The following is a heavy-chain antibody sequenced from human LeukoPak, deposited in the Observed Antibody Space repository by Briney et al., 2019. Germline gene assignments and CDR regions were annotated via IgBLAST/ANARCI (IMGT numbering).Heavy chain of an antibody. CDR3: ARVEITIFGVVIPGAFDC. CDR2: IYYSRNT. V-gene: IGHV4-59*01. CDR1: GGSISNYF. Sequence: ETLSLTCTVSGGSISNYFWSWIRQPPGKGLEWIGYIYYSRNTNYNPSLKSRVTISVDTSKNQFSLKVTSATAADTAVYYCARVEITIFGVVIPGAFDCWGQGTLVTVSS. J-gene: IGHJ4*02. D-gene: IGHD3-3*01.